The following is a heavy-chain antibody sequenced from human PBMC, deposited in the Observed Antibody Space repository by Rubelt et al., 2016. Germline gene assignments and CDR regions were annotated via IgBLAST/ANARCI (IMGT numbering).Heavy chain of an antibody. V-gene: IGHV4-34*01. Sequence: QVQLQQWGAGLLKPSETLSLTCAVYGGSFSGYYWRWIRQPPGKGLEWIGEINHSGSTNYNPSLNRCVTLEVETAKNWFSLRLGSVTAAETAVYYCARHEVVVIAIRSNNGFDPWGQGTLVTVSS. CDR3: ARHEVVVIAIRSNNGFDP. D-gene: IGHD2-21*01. CDR1: GGSFSGYY. CDR2: INHSGST. J-gene: IGHJ5*02.